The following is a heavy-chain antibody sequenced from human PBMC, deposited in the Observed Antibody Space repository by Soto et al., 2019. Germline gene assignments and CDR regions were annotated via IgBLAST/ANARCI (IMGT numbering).Heavy chain of an antibody. J-gene: IGHJ4*02. CDR2: IYYTGST. CDR1: GDSISTSAYY. CDR3: ARLGGVIAASDFDY. Sequence: PSETLSLTCTVSGDSISTSAYYWGWVRQPPGKGLEWVGTIYYTGSTYYNPPLESRVTMSLQTSKNQFSLNLTSVTAADTAVYYWARLGGVIAASDFDYWGQGALVTVSS. D-gene: IGHD2-15*01. V-gene: IGHV4-39*01.